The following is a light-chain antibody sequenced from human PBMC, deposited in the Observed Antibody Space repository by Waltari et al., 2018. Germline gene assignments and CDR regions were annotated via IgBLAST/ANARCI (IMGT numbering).Light chain of an antibody. V-gene: IGKV3-11*01. CDR2: ATS. CDR3: QQRSNWPPYT. J-gene: IGKJ2*01. Sequence: EIGLTQSPATLSLSPGERATLSCGASQSVSSYLARNQQQPCQAPTLLIYATSNRATGIPARFSGSGSGTDFTLTISSLEPEDFAVYYCQQRSNWPPYTFGQGTKLEIK. CDR1: QSVSSY.